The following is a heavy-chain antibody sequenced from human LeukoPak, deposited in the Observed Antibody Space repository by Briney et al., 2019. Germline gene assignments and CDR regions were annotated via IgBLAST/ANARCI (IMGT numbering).Heavy chain of an antibody. Sequence: NPGGSLRLSCAASGFTFSSYAMSWVRQAPGKGLEWVSSISSSSSSYIYYADSVKGRFTISRDNAKNSLYLQMNSLRAEDTAVYYCARAILYSSGWSQHAFDIWGQGTMVTVSS. CDR1: GFTFSSYA. CDR2: ISSSSSSYI. D-gene: IGHD6-19*01. CDR3: ARAILYSSGWSQHAFDI. V-gene: IGHV3-21*01. J-gene: IGHJ3*02.